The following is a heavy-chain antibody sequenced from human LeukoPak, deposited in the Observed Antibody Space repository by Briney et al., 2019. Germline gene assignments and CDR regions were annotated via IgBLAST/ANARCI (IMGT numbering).Heavy chain of an antibody. J-gene: IGHJ4*02. D-gene: IGHD4-23*01. CDR1: GFTFDDYT. CDR2: ISWDGAST. Sequence: HPGGSLRLSCAASGFTFDDYTMHWVRQAPGMGLEWVSLISWDGASTYYGDSVKGRFTISRDNSKNSLYLQMNSLRTEDTALYYCAKKGYGGRSGGAYFDYWGQGTLVTVSS. CDR3: AKKGYGGRSGGAYFDY. V-gene: IGHV3-43*01.